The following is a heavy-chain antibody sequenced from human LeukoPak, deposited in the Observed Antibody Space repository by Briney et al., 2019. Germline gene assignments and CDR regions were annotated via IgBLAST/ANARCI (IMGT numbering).Heavy chain of an antibody. D-gene: IGHD3-10*01. J-gene: IGHJ5*02. CDR2: IPYDGSDK. V-gene: IGHV3-30*02. Sequence: AGGSLRLSCAASGFPFSSYGMHWVRQAPGKGLEWVAFIPYDGSDKFYADSVKGRFTISRDNSKNTLYLQMNSLRAEDTAVYYCARGPEKDGSGSYYPTSNWFDPWGQGTLVTVSS. CDR3: ARGPEKDGSGSYYPTSNWFDP. CDR1: GFPFSSYG.